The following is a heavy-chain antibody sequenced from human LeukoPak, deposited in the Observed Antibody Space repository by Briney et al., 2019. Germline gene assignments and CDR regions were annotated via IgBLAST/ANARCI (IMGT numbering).Heavy chain of an antibody. Sequence: GGSLRLSCAASGFSFSSYAMSWVRQAPGEGLEWVSGLSDSGGNTIYADSVKGRFTISRDNSKNTLFLQMNSLRAEDTAVYYCARGKADNDLDYWGQGTLVTVSS. D-gene: IGHD3-3*01. CDR1: GFSFSSYA. CDR3: ARGKADNDLDY. CDR2: LSDSGGNT. V-gene: IGHV3-23*01. J-gene: IGHJ4*02.